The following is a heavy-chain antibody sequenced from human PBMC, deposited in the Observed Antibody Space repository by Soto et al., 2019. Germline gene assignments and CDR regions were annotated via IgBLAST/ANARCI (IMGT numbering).Heavy chain of an antibody. J-gene: IGHJ4*02. Sequence: ASVKVSCKASGGTFSSYTISWVRQAPGQGLEWMGWINPNSGGTNYAQKFQGWVTMTRDTSISTAYMELSRLRSDDTAVYYCARAARPGGAGYFDYWGQGTLVTVSS. D-gene: IGHD6-19*01. CDR3: ARAARPGGAGYFDY. CDR1: GGTFSSYT. CDR2: INPNSGGT. V-gene: IGHV1-2*04.